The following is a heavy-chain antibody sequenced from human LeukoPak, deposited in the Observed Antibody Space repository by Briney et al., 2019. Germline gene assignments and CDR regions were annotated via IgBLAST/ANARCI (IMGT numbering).Heavy chain of an antibody. J-gene: IGHJ5*02. V-gene: IGHV3-23*01. Sequence: GGSLRLSCAASGFTFSSYAMCWGREGLGKGREWVSGISGGGGSTYYADSVEGRFTISRDNSKNTLYLQMNSRRAEDTAVYYCAKDYSSSLTNWFDPWGQGTLVTVSS. D-gene: IGHD6-6*01. CDR1: GFTFSSYA. CDR2: ISGGGGST. CDR3: AKDYSSSLTNWFDP.